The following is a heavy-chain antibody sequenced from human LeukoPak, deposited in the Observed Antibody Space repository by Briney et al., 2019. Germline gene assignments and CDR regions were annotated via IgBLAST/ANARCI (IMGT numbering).Heavy chain of an antibody. CDR3: ARDLRGYLY. CDR2: VSSTSRFI. J-gene: IGHJ1*01. CDR1: GFTFTTYS. Sequence: GGSLRLSCAASGFTFTTYSMNWVRQAPGKGLEWVSFVSSTSRFISYADSVKGRFTISRDNAKNSLYLQMTSLRAEDTAVYYCARDLRGYLYWGQGTLVTVSS. D-gene: IGHD3-22*01. V-gene: IGHV3-21*01.